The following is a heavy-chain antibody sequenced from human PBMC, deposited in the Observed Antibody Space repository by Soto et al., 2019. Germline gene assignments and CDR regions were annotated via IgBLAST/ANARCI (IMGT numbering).Heavy chain of an antibody. J-gene: IGHJ5*02. D-gene: IGHD6-13*01. Sequence: QLQLQESGPGLVKPSETLSLTCTVSGGSISSSSFHWGWIRQPPGKGLEWIGSIYYSGSTYYSPSLNVRVTLSVDTSTNQFSLKLSSVTAADTAVYYCARRERAAGTDWWFDPWGQGSLVTVSS. CDR2: IYYSGST. V-gene: IGHV4-39*01. CDR3: ARRERAAGTDWWFDP. CDR1: GGSISSSSFH.